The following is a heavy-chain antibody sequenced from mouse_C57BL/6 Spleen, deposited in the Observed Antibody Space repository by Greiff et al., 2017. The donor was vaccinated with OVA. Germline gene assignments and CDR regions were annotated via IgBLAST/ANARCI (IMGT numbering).Heavy chain of an antibody. CDR1: GYSITSGYY. D-gene: IGHD1-1*01. Sequence: EVQLVESGPGLVKPSQSLSLTCSVTGYSITSGYYWNWIRQFPGNKLEWMGYISYDGSNNYNPSLKNRISITRDTSKNQFFLKLNSVTTEDTATYYCARRDYGSSYGWYFDVWGTGTTVTVSS. V-gene: IGHV3-6*01. CDR3: ARRDYGSSYGWYFDV. J-gene: IGHJ1*03. CDR2: ISYDGSN.